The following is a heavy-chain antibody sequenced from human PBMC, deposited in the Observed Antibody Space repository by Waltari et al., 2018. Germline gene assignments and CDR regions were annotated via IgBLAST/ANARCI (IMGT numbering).Heavy chain of an antibody. D-gene: IGHD3-10*01. CDR2: SSGYDDNT. J-gene: IGHJ3*02. Sequence: QVQLVQSGGEVRRPGASVTVSCKATGYIFTRYGISWVRQAPGQGLEWMGWSSGYDDNTHCSQRCHGRVTMITDTFTRTGYMDLRSLRSDDTAVYYCARDYYYGSGSSWSDVFDIWGQGTMVTVSS. CDR3: ARDYYYGSGSSWSDVFDI. CDR1: GYIFTRYG. V-gene: IGHV1-18*01.